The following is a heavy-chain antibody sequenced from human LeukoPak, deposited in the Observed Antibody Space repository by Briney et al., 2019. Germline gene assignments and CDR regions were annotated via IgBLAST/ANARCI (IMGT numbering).Heavy chain of an antibody. Sequence: PSETLSLTCTVSGGSISSYYWGWIRQPPGKGLEWIGYIYYSGSTNYNPSLKSRLTISVDTSKTQFSLKLSSVTAADTAVYYCARQSSSWYYFDHWGQGTLVTVSS. V-gene: IGHV4-59*08. D-gene: IGHD6-13*01. J-gene: IGHJ4*02. CDR2: IYYSGST. CDR1: GGSISSYY. CDR3: ARQSSSWYYFDH.